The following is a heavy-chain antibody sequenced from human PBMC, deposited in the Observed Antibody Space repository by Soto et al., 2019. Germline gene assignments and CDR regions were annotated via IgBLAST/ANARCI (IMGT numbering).Heavy chain of an antibody. V-gene: IGHV4-59*01. Sequence: SETLSLTCTVSGGSIRDYFWAWIRQPPGKGLEWIGYIYYSGRTNYNPSLKSRVSISVDTSKNHFSLQLRSVTAADTAVYYCAREVAVNYGYMVNWFDPWGQGTLATVS. CDR2: IYYSGRT. J-gene: IGHJ5*02. D-gene: IGHD4-17*01. CDR3: AREVAVNYGYMVNWFDP. CDR1: GGSIRDYF.